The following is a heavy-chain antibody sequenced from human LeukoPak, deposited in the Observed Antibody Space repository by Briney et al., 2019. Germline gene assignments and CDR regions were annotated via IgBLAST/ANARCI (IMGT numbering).Heavy chain of an antibody. CDR1: GGSISSSNW. D-gene: IGHD2-2*01. CDR2: IYHSGST. Sequence: SETLSLTCAVSGGSISSSNWWSWVRQPPGKGLEWIGEIYHSGSTNYNPSLKSRVTISVDKSKNQFSLKLSPVTAADTAVYYCARLQDIVVVPAAHYGMDVWGKGTTVTVSS. V-gene: IGHV4-4*02. J-gene: IGHJ6*04. CDR3: ARLQDIVVVPAAHYGMDV.